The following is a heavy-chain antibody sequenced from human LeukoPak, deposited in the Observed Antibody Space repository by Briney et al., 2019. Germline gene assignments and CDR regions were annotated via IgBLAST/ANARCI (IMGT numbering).Heavy chain of an antibody. Sequence: SETLSLTCTVSGDSLSHHYWNWIRQPPAQGLEWIGYIYGSWSTHYDPSLRSRVTISVDTSKYQFYLTLNSVTAADTAVYYFARNVGWYSHDKWGRGTLVSVST. CDR3: ARNVGWYSHDK. D-gene: IGHD6-19*01. CDR2: IYGSWST. CDR1: GDSLSHHY. V-gene: IGHV4-59*08. J-gene: IGHJ4*02.